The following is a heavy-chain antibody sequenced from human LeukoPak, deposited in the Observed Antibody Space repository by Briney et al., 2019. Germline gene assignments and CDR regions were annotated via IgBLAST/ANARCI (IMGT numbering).Heavy chain of an antibody. V-gene: IGHV1-18*01. J-gene: IGHJ6*03. CDR2: ISAYNGNT. CDR1: GYTFTSYG. CDR3: ARAKEWLRFNYYYYMDV. D-gene: IGHD5-12*01. Sequence: ASVKVSCKASGYTFTSYGISWVRQAPGQGLEWMGWISAYNGNTNYAQKLQGRVTMTTDTSTSTAYMELRSLRSDDTAVYYCARAKEWLRFNYYYYMDVWGKGTTVTVSS.